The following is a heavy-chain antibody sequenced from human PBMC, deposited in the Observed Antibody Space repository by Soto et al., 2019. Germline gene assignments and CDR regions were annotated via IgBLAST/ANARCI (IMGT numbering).Heavy chain of an antibody. CDR1: GYTFTAYT. J-gene: IGHJ1*01. Sequence: ASLKVSCKASGYTFTAYTLHWVRLAPGEGLEWMGWINAGNGNTKSSLRFHDRVTFSRDTSASTAYMELRSLRSEDAAVYYCAREVGYCSVGSCYTYFHHCGQGTPVTVSS. V-gene: IGHV1-3*01. D-gene: IGHD2-15*01. CDR2: INAGNGNT. CDR3: AREVGYCSVGSCYTYFHH.